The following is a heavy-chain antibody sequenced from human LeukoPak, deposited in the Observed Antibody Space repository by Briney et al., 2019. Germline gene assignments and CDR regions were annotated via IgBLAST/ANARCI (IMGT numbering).Heavy chain of an antibody. J-gene: IGHJ4*02. CDR1: GSPLTWYW. Sequence: GGSLRLSCAASGSPLTWYWTHWVRQVPGKGLEWVSRMNSDATNIKYADSVNGRFTISRDNAKSMLYLEMNSLRDEDTAVYYCALGSASGILDFWGQGTLVIVSS. D-gene: IGHD3-10*01. CDR2: MNSDATNI. CDR3: ALGSASGILDF. V-gene: IGHV3-74*01.